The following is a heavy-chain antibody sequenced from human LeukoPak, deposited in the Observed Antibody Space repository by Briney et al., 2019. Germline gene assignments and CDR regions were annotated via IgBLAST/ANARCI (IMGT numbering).Heavy chain of an antibody. J-gene: IGHJ4*02. D-gene: IGHD3-10*01. CDR2: ITGSGGTT. CDR1: GFTFSSYA. V-gene: IGHV3-23*01. CDR3: AEAASVRGVSY. Sequence: SGGSLRLSCAASGFTFSSYAMSWVRQAPGKGLEVVSTITGSGGTTYYADSVKGRFTISRDNSKNTLYMQMNSLRAEDTAVYYCAEAASVRGVSYWGQGTLVTVSS.